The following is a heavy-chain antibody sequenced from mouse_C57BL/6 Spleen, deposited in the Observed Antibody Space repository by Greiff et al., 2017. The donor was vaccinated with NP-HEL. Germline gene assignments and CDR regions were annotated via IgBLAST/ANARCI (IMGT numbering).Heavy chain of an antibody. Sequence: VQLQQSGAELARPGASVKMSCKASGYTFTSYTMHWVKQRPGQGLEWIGYINPSSGYTKYNQKFKDKATLTADKSSSAAYMQLSSLTSEDSAVYYCARGDYYGSRNGGDYFDYWGQGTTLTVSS. J-gene: IGHJ2*01. D-gene: IGHD1-1*01. CDR3: ARGDYYGSRNGGDYFDY. CDR1: GYTFTSYT. V-gene: IGHV1-4*01. CDR2: INPSSGYT.